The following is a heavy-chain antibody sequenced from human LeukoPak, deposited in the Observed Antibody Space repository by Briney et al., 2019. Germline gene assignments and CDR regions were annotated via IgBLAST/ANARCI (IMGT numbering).Heavy chain of an antibody. J-gene: IGHJ4*02. CDR1: GYTFTGYY. CDR3: ARVQSGYYYMDY. V-gene: IGHV1-2*02. D-gene: IGHD3-22*01. CDR2: INPNSGGT. Sequence: ASVKVSCKASGYTFTGYYMHWVRQAPGQGLEWMGWINPNSGGTNYAQKFQGRVTMTRDTSISTAYMELSRLRSDDTAVYYCARVQSGYYYMDYWGQGTLVTVSS.